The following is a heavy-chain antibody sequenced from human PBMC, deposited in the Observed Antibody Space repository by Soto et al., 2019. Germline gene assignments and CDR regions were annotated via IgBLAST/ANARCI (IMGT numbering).Heavy chain of an antibody. D-gene: IGHD3-3*01. Sequence: PGGSLRLSCAASGFTFGSSAMSWVRLTPGKGLEWVSALSGSGGRTYYADSVKGRFTISRDNSKNTLYLQTNSLRAEDTAIYHCAKGPTIFGVVITYSYYYGMDVWGEGTTVTVSS. CDR3: AKGPTIFGVVITYSYYYGMDV. CDR2: LSGSGGRT. V-gene: IGHV3-23*01. J-gene: IGHJ6*04. CDR1: GFTFGSSA.